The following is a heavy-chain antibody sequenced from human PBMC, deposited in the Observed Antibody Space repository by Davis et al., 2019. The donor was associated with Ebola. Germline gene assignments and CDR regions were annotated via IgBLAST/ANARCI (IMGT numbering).Heavy chain of an antibody. V-gene: IGHV1-69*04. CDR1: GGTFSSYA. D-gene: IGHD2-2*01. CDR2: IIPILGIA. Sequence: SVKVSCKASGGTFSSYAISWVRQAPGQGLEWMGRIIPILGIANYAQKFQGRVTITADKSTSTAYMELSSLRSEDTAVYYCARERVPADPNWFDPWGQGTLVTVSS. CDR3: ARERVPADPNWFDP. J-gene: IGHJ5*02.